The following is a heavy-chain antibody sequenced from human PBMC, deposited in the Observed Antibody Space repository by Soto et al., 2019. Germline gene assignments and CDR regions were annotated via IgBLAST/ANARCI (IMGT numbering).Heavy chain of an antibody. CDR3: ARGSHFDFSSGYADSLDV. Sequence: KPSETLSLTCAVYGGSFSGYYWGWFRQPPGKGLEWIGEVKHSGNINYNPSLKTRLTVSVDTSKNQFSLKLSSMTAADTAMYYCARGSHFDFSSGYADSLDVWCQGTMVTVSS. J-gene: IGHJ3*01. D-gene: IGHD3-3*01. CDR1: GGSFSGYY. V-gene: IGHV4-34*01. CDR2: VKHSGNI.